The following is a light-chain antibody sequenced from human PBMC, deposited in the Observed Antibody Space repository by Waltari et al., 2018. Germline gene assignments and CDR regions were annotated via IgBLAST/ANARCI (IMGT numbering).Light chain of an antibody. J-gene: IGKJ4*01. CDR2: GAS. V-gene: IGKV1-39*01. Sequence: DIQMTQSPSSLSASVGDRVTITCRASQNIDTYLNWYQQKPGKAPHLLIYGASTLQSGVPSRCSASGSGTDFTLTITSLQPEDFATYYCQHAFDIPRAFGGGTKVEIK. CDR1: QNIDTY. CDR3: QHAFDIPRA.